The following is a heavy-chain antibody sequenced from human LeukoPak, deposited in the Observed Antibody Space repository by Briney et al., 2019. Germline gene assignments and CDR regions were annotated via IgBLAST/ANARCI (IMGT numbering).Heavy chain of an antibody. Sequence: PSETLSLTCTVSAVSISSSYWSWIRQPPGMGLEWIANIYYSGSTNYNPSLKSRVTISLDTSKNQFSLKLSSATAADTALYYCARYGFRTGWSYFDYWGQGTVVTVSS. CDR1: AVSISSSY. V-gene: IGHV4-59*01. CDR3: ARYGFRTGWSYFDY. D-gene: IGHD6-19*01. J-gene: IGHJ4*02. CDR2: IYYSGST.